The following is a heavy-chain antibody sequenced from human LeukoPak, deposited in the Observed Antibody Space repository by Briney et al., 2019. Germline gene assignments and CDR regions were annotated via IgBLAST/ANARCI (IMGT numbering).Heavy chain of an antibody. J-gene: IGHJ4*02. CDR2: IYTGGGR. Sequence: GGSLRLSCVASGFTFSSYSMNWVRQAPGKELEWVSVIYTGGGRYYADSVRGRFTISRDTSKNMVFLQMNSLRVEDTAVYYCARGIDYWGRGTLVTVSS. CDR3: ARGIDY. V-gene: IGHV3-53*01. CDR1: GFTFSSYS.